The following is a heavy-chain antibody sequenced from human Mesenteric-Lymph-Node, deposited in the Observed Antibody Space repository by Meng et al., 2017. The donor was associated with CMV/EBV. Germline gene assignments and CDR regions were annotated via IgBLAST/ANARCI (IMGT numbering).Heavy chain of an antibody. J-gene: IGHJ4*02. Sequence: ASVKVSCKASGYTFTSYDINWVRQATGQGLEWMGWMNPSRGSTAYAQSFQGRVTMTWNTSIRTAYMELSSLRFDDTAMYYCARVSSGGRSFDWSSDHWGQGTLVTVSS. V-gene: IGHV1-8*01. CDR1: GYTFTSYD. CDR2: MNPSRGST. CDR3: ARVSSGGRSFDWSSDH. D-gene: IGHD3-9*01.